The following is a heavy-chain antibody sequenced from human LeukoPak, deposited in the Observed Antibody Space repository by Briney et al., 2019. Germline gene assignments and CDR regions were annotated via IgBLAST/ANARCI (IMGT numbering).Heavy chain of an antibody. CDR3: YSGSYRGYFDY. V-gene: IGHV3-21*01. Sequence: GGSLRLSCAASGFTFSSYAMSWVRQAPGKGLEWVSSISSSSSYIYYADSVKGRFTISRDNAKNSLYLQMNSLRAEDTAVYYCYSGSYRGYFDYWGQGTLVTVSS. J-gene: IGHJ4*02. CDR2: ISSSSSYI. D-gene: IGHD1-26*01. CDR1: GFTFSSYA.